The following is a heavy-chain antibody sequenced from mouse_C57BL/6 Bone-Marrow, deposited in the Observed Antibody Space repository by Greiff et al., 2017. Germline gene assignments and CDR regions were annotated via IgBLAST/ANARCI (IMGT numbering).Heavy chain of an antibody. V-gene: IGHV2-5*01. CDR2: IWRGGST. Sequence: VKLMESGPGLVQPSQSLSITCTVSGFSLTSYGVHWVRQSPGKGLEWLGVIWRGGSTDYNAAFMSRLSITKDNSKSQVFFKMNSLQADDTAIYYCAKGITTVERWYFDVWGTGTTVTVSS. CDR3: AKGITTVERWYFDV. J-gene: IGHJ1*03. CDR1: GFSLTSYG. D-gene: IGHD1-1*01.